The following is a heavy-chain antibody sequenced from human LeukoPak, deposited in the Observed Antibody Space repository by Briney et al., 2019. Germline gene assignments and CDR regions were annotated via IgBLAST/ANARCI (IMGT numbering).Heavy chain of an antibody. CDR3: ARGQRGYSGYDYEVYYYYMDV. V-gene: IGHV1-2*02. Sequence: GSVKVSCKASGYTFTGYYMHWVRQAPGQGLEWMGWINPNSGGTNYAQKFQGRVTTTRDTSISTAYMELSRLRSDDTAVYYCARGQRGYSGYDYEVYYYYMDVWGKGTTVTVSS. CDR2: INPNSGGT. CDR1: GYTFTGYY. D-gene: IGHD5-12*01. J-gene: IGHJ6*03.